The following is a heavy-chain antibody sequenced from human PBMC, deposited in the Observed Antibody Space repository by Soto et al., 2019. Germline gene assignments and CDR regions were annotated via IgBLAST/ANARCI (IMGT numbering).Heavy chain of an antibody. Sequence: VQLVQSGAEVKKPGASVKVSCKASGYTFTHYAMHWVRQAPGQRPEWMGWINAANGDTKYSKKFQGRLTITRNTAATTAYMELSSLRCEDTATYYCARDPFYEYWRGSNWVAPGGQGTLTTVSS. CDR3: ARDPFYEYWRGSNWVAP. J-gene: IGHJ5*02. V-gene: IGHV1-3*01. CDR2: INAANGDT. CDR1: GYTFTHYA. D-gene: IGHD3-3*01.